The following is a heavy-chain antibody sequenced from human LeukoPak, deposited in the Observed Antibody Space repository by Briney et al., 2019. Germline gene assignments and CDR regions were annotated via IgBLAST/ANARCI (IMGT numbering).Heavy chain of an antibody. CDR3: ARGGYSSSWRQSFSSY. CDR2: INPNSGGT. Sequence: ASVKVSCKASGYTFTHYYMHWVRQAPGQGLEWMGWINPNSGGTNYAQKFQGRVTMTRDTSISTAYMELSRLRSDDTAVYYCARGGYSSSWRQSFSSYWGQGTLVTVSS. V-gene: IGHV1-2*02. CDR1: GYTFTHYY. J-gene: IGHJ4*02. D-gene: IGHD6-13*01.